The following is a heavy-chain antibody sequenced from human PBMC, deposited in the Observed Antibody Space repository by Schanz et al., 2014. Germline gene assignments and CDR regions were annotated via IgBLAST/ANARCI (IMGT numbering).Heavy chain of an antibody. V-gene: IGHV3-30*04. Sequence: QVQLVESGGGVVQPGRSLRLSCAASGFTFSRHAMHWVRQAAGKGLEWVAAITYDGSNKYYADSVKGRFTISRDNSKNTLYLQMNSLRAEDTAVYYCAKEKGDCSSTSCSYYFDYWGQGTLVTVSS. CDR3: AKEKGDCSSTSCSYYFDY. D-gene: IGHD2-2*01. J-gene: IGHJ4*02. CDR1: GFTFSRHA. CDR2: ITYDGSNK.